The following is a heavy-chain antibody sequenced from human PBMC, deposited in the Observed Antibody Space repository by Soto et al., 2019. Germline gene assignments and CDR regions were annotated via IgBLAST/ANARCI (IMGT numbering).Heavy chain of an antibody. CDR2: IKSKTDGGTT. Sequence: GGSLRLSCAASGFTFSNAWMNWVRQAPGKGLEWVGRIKSKTDGGTTDYAAPVKGRFTISRDDSKNTLYLQMNSLKTEDTAVYYCTTDGRNPKSLLEWFDYYYYYGMDVWGQGTTVTVSS. CDR3: TTDGRNPKSLLEWFDYYYYYGMDV. CDR1: GFTFSNAW. D-gene: IGHD3-3*01. V-gene: IGHV3-15*07. J-gene: IGHJ6*02.